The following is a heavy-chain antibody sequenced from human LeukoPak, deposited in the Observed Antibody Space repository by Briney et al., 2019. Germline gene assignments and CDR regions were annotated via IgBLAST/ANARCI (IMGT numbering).Heavy chain of an antibody. J-gene: IGHJ4*02. CDR2: LYSDGNT. Sequence: GGSLRLSCAASGFTVITNDMTWVRQAPGKGLESVSVLYSDGNTKYADSVQGRFTISRDNSKNTLYLEMNSLSPDDTAVYYCARGVEPLAANTLAYWGQGTLVTVSS. V-gene: IGHV3-53*01. CDR1: GFTVITND. CDR3: ARGVEPLAANTLAY. D-gene: IGHD1-14*01.